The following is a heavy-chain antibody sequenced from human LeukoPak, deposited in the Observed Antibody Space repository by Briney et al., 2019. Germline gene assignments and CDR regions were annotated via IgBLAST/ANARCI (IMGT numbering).Heavy chain of an antibody. J-gene: IGHJ4*02. D-gene: IGHD1-26*01. CDR2: ISYDGRYT. CDR1: GFILNNYG. CDR3: ARLYSGSYRAFDY. V-gene: IGHV3-30*03. Sequence: GGSLRLSCAASGFILNNYGVHWVRQAPGKGLEWVAVISYDGRYTYYADSVKGRFTISRDNAKNTLYLQMNSLRAEDTAVYYCARLYSGSYRAFDYWGQETLVTVSS.